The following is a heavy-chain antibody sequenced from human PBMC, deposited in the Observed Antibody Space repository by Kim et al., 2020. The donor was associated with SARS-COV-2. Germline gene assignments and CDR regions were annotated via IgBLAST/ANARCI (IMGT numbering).Heavy chain of an antibody. V-gene: IGHV2-5*02. D-gene: IGHD6-6*01. J-gene: IGHJ6*02. CDR1: GFSLSTSGVG. CDR2: IYWDDDK. Sequence: SGPTLVNPTQTLTLTCTFSGFSLSTSGVGVGWIRQPPGKSLEWLALIYWDDDKRYSPPLKSRLTITKDTSKNQVVLTMTNMDPVDTATYYCAHRQLGAFYYSMDVWGQGTTGTDSS. CDR3: AHRQLGAFYYSMDV.